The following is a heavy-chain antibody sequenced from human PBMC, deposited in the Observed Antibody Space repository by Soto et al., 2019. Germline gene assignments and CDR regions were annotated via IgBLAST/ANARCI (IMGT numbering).Heavy chain of an antibody. CDR3: ARAHDFWGGRQQPIDS. CDR2: INHVGIT. V-gene: IGHV4-34*01. CDR1: GGSFRGCY. J-gene: IGHJ4*02. Sequence: TLSLTGAASGGSFRGCYWTWIRQSPVKGLEGLGDINHVGITNYNPSLKSRVSVPVDTSKSQFSLKLSSVTAADTAVYYCARAHDFWGGRQQPIDSWGQGTLVTVSS. D-gene: IGHD3-3*01.